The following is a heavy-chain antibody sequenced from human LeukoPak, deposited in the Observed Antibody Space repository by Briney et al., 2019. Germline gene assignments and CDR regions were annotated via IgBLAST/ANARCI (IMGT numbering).Heavy chain of an antibody. CDR1: GFTFSSYG. CDR2: IRYDGSNK. Sequence: PGGSLRLSCAASGFTFSSYGMHWVRQAPGKGLEWVAFIRYDGSNKYYADSVKGRFTISRDNSKNTLYLQMNSLRAEDTAVYYCAKEGYYGSGSYYFDYWGQGTLVTVSS. D-gene: IGHD3-10*01. CDR3: AKEGYYGSGSYYFDY. V-gene: IGHV3-30*02. J-gene: IGHJ4*02.